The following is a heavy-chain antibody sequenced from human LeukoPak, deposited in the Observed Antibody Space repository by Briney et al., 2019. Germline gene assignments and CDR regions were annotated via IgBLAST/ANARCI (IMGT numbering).Heavy chain of an antibody. D-gene: IGHD1-26*01. J-gene: IGHJ4*02. Sequence: GGSLRLSCAASGFTFSSYAMHWVRQAPGKGLEWVAVISYDGSNKYYAGSVKGRFTISRDNSKNTLYLQMNSLRAEDTAVYYCARNSGPNSKGVSYFDYWGQGTLVTVSS. CDR2: ISYDGSNK. V-gene: IGHV3-30-3*01. CDR3: ARNSGPNSKGVSYFDY. CDR1: GFTFSSYA.